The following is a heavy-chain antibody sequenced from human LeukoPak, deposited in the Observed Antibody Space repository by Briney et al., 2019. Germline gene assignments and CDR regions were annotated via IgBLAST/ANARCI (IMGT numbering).Heavy chain of an antibody. V-gene: IGHV3-11*01. CDR3: ARDTVVTPFAYYYYGMDV. D-gene: IGHD4-23*01. CDR2: ISSSGSTI. Sequence: GGSLRLSCAASGFTFSDYYMSWLRQAPGKGLEWVSYISSSGSTIYYADSVKGRFTISRDNAKNSLYLQMNSLRAEDTAVYYCARDTVVTPFAYYYYGMDVWGQGTTVTVSS. CDR1: GFTFSDYY. J-gene: IGHJ6*02.